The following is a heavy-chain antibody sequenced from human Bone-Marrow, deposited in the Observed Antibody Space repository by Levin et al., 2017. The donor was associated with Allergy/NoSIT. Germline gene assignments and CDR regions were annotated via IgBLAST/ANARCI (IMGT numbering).Heavy chain of an antibody. CDR2: ISRLSTYI. CDR3: ARESGSCSNSTCSDLDY. Sequence: LSFTCAASGFTFSTYSLHWVRQAPGKGLQWVSYISRLSTYIYYEDSLRGRFTVSRDNAKNSLYLQMNSLTVEDTAVYFCARESGSCSNSTCSDLDYWGHGTLVTVSS. J-gene: IGHJ4*01. V-gene: IGHV3-21*01. CDR1: GFTFSTYS. D-gene: IGHD2-8*01.